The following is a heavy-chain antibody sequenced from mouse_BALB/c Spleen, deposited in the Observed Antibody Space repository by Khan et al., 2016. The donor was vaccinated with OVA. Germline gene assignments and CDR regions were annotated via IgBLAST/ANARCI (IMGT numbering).Heavy chain of an antibody. CDR3: ARAYYRYDGYYAMDY. V-gene: IGHV2-6-4*01. CDR2: IWGGGGT. Sequence: QVQLKDSGPGLVAPSQSLSITCTVSGFSLSRYNIHWVRQPPGKGLEWLGMIWGGGGTDYNSTLKSRLSIRKDNSKSQVLLKMNSLQTDDTAMYXCARAYYRYDGYYAMDYWGQGTSVTVSS. J-gene: IGHJ4*01. D-gene: IGHD2-14*01. CDR1: GFSLSRYN.